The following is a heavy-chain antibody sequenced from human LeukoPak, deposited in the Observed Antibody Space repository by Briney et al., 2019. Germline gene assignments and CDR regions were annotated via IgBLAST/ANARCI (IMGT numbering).Heavy chain of an antibody. CDR3: AKDTAMVTPYYFDF. CDR2: ISGNGDST. V-gene: IGHV3-23*01. CDR1: GFTFSRYA. D-gene: IGHD5-18*01. J-gene: IGHJ4*02. Sequence: GGSLRLSCAASGFTFSRYAMTWVRQAPGKGLEWVPTISGNGDSTHYADSVKGRFTISRDHSKNTLYVQMNSLRAEDTAIYYCAKDTAMVTPYYFDFWGQGTLVTVSS.